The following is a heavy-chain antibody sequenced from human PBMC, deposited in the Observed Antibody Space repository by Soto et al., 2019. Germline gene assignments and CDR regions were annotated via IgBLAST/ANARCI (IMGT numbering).Heavy chain of an antibody. J-gene: IGHJ4*02. Sequence: EVQLVESGGGLVQPGGSLRLSCAASGFTFSSYAMHRVRQAPGKGLEYVSAISSNGGSTYYANSVKGRFTISRDNSKNTLYLQMGSLRAEDMAVYYCAREDNWNYLYNYWGQGTLVTVSS. CDR2: ISSNGGST. CDR1: GFTFSSYA. CDR3: AREDNWNYLYNY. V-gene: IGHV3-64*01. D-gene: IGHD1-7*01.